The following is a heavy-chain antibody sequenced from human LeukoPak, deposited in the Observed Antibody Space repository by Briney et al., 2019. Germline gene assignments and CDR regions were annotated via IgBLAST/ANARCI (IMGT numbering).Heavy chain of an antibody. J-gene: IGHJ4*02. Sequence: SETLSLTCAVYGGSFSGYYWSWIRQPPGKGLEWIGEINHSGSTNYNPSLKSRVTISVDTSKNQFSLKLSSVTAADTAVYYCARVVGDTAMVRYFDCWGQGTLVTVSS. CDR2: INHSGST. CDR3: ARVVGDTAMVRYFDC. V-gene: IGHV4-34*01. D-gene: IGHD5-18*01. CDR1: GGSFSGYY.